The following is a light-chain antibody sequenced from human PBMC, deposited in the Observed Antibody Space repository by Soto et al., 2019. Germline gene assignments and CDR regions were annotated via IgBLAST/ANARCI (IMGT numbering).Light chain of an antibody. CDR3: SSYGGNYNKV. CDR1: SSDVGGDNY. V-gene: IGLV2-8*01. J-gene: IGLJ3*02. CDR2: EVN. Sequence: QAVVTQPPSASGSPGQSVTISCTGTSSDVGGDNYVSWYQQHPGKAPNLMIYEVNKRPSGVPDRFSGSKSGNTASLTVSGLQTEDEADYYCSSYGGNYNKVFGGGTKLTVL.